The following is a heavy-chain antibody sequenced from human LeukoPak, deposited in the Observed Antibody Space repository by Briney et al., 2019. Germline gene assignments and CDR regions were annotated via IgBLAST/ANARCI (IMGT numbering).Heavy chain of an antibody. J-gene: IGHJ4*02. CDR3: AMSSSAYYFDY. V-gene: IGHV3-53*04. CDR1: EFTVSSNY. CDR2: IYSAGST. Sequence: PGGSLRLSCAASEFTVSSNYMSWVRQAPGKGLEWVSVIYSAGSTYFADSVKGRFTISRHNSENTLYLQMNSLRAEDTAVYYCAMSSSAYYFDYWGQGTLVTVSS. D-gene: IGHD6-6*01.